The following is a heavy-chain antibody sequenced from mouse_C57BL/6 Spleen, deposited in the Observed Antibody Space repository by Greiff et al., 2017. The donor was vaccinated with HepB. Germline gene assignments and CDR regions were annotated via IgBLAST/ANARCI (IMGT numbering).Heavy chain of an antibody. Sequence: QVQLQQSGAELARPGASVKLSCKASGYTFTSYGISWVKQRTGQGLEWIGEIYPRSGNTYYNEKFKGKATLTADKSSSTAYMGLRSLTSEDSAVYFCARSGSSYGAMDYWGQGTSVTVSS. CDR3: ARSGSSYGAMDY. D-gene: IGHD1-1*01. CDR1: GYTFTSYG. V-gene: IGHV1-81*01. J-gene: IGHJ4*01. CDR2: IYPRSGNT.